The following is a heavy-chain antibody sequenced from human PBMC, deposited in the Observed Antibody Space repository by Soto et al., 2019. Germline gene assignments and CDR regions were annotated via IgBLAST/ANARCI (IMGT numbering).Heavy chain of an antibody. Sequence: LYLACTASGASISYAGFSWRWIRQPPRKGLEXIGXXSXLXXXYXXPSFKSRLTMSIDRTRNQFSLKLSSVTAADMADYYCARGGCYESFDYWGQGVRVTASS. D-gene: IGHD2-21*01. V-gene: IGHV4-30-2*01. J-gene: IGHJ4*02. CDR2: XSXLXXX. CDR3: ARGGCYESFDY. CDR1: GASISYAGFS.